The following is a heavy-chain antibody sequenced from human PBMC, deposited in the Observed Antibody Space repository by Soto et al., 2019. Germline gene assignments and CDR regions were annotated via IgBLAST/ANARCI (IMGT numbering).Heavy chain of an antibody. Sequence: SETLSLTCTVSGGSISSGDYYWSWIRQPPGKGLEWIGYIYYSGSTYYNPSLKSRVTISVDTSKNQFSLKLSSVTAADTAVYYCARAGGYCSGGSCFDNWFDPWGQGTLVTV. CDR3: ARAGGYCSGGSCFDNWFDP. V-gene: IGHV4-30-4*01. D-gene: IGHD2-15*01. CDR2: IYYSGST. CDR1: GGSISSGDYY. J-gene: IGHJ5*02.